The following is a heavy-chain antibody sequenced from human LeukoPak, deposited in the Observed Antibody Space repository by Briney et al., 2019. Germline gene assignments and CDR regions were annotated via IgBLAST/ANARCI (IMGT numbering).Heavy chain of an antibody. CDR1: GFTFSSYA. D-gene: IGHD1-14*01. V-gene: IGHV3-7*01. CDR2: IKEDGSEK. CDR3: ARDVAYNTFDY. Sequence: GGSLRLSCAASGFTFSSYAMSWVRQAPGKGLEWVANIKEDGSEKNYVDSVKGRFTISRDNAKNSLYLQLSSLRAEDTAVYYCARDVAYNTFDYWGQGTLVTVSS. J-gene: IGHJ4*02.